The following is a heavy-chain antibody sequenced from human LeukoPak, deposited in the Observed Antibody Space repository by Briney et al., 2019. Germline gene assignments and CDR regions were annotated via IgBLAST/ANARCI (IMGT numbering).Heavy chain of an antibody. J-gene: IGHJ4*02. V-gene: IGHV4-34*01. CDR2: INHSGST. Sequence: SETPSLTCAVYGGSFSGYYWSWIRQPPGKGLEWIGEINHSGSTNYNPSLKSRVTISVDTSKNRFSLKLSSVTAADTAVYYCAREGPNDYWGQGTLVTVSS. CDR1: GGSFSGYY. CDR3: AREGPNDY.